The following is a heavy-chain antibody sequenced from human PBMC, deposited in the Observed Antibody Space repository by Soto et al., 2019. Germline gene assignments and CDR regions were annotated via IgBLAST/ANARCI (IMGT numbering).Heavy chain of an antibody. V-gene: IGHV1-8*01. CDR1: GYTFTSYD. J-gene: IGHJ5*02. CDR2: MNPNSGNT. Sequence: ASVKVSCKASGYTFTSYDINWVRRATGQGLGWMGWMNPNSGNTGYAQKFQGRVTMTRNTSISTAYMELSSLRSEDTAVYYCARGSQRHNWFDPWGQGTRVTVSS. D-gene: IGHD2-2*01. CDR3: ARGSQRHNWFDP.